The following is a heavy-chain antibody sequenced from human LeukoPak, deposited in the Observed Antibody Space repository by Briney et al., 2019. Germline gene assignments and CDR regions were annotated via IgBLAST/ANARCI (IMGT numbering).Heavy chain of an antibody. Sequence: GGSLRLSCAASGFTFSRYWMTWVRQAPGKGLEWVAVISYDGSNKYYADSVKGRFTISRDNSKNTLYLQMNSLRAEDTAVYYCAKDYEWLRFDYWGQGTLVTVSS. D-gene: IGHD5-12*01. CDR1: GFTFSRYW. CDR3: AKDYEWLRFDY. J-gene: IGHJ4*02. CDR2: ISYDGSNK. V-gene: IGHV3-30*18.